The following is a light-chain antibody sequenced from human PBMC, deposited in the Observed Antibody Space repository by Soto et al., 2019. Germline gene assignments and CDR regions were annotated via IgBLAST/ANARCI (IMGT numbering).Light chain of an antibody. CDR1: SSNIGGNY. Sequence: SVLTQPASASGTPGQTVTIPCSGSSSNIGGNYVFWYQHLPGTAPKLLIFRNNLRPSGVPDRFSGSKSGTSASLAISGLRSDDEADYYCATWDVTLGGHIVFGGGTQLTVL. CDR3: ATWDVTLGGHIV. CDR2: RNN. V-gene: IGLV1-47*01. J-gene: IGLJ7*01.